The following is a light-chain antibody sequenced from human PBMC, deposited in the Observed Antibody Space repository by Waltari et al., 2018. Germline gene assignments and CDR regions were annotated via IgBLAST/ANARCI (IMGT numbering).Light chain of an antibody. CDR2: EVS. V-gene: IGLV2-18*02. J-gene: IGLJ2*01. CDR3: SSYTPSATLL. CDR1: SSDVGTYHR. Sequence: QSALTQPPSVSGSPGQSVTISCSGTSSDVGTYHRVSWYQQPPGTAPKPIIFEVSSRPSGVPDRFSGSKSGSTASLTISGLQTEDEGDYYCSSYTPSATLLFGGGTKLTVL.